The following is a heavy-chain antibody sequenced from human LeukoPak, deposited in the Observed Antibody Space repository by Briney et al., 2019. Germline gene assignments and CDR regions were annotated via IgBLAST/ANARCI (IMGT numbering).Heavy chain of an antibody. J-gene: IGHJ4*02. V-gene: IGHV5-10-1*01. Sequence: GESLKISCKGSGYSFTSYWISWVRQMPGKGLEWMGRIDPSDSYTNYSPSFQGHVTISADKSISTAYLQWSSLKASDTAMYYCARVGRAAAVFDYWGQGTLVTVSS. CDR1: GYSFTSYW. CDR3: ARVGRAAAVFDY. D-gene: IGHD6-13*01. CDR2: IDPSDSYT.